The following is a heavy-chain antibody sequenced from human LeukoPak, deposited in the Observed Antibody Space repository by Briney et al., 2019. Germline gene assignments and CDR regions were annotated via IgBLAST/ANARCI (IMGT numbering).Heavy chain of an antibody. CDR1: GGTFSSYA. CDR2: IIPILGIA. J-gene: IGHJ3*02. V-gene: IGHV1-69*04. Sequence: SVKVSCKASGGTFSSYAISWVRQAPGQGLEWMGRIIPILGIANYAQKFQGRVTITADKSTSTVYMELSSLRSEDTAVYYCARGSGDCSSTSCSDIWGQGTMVTVSS. D-gene: IGHD2-2*01. CDR3: ARGSGDCSSTSCSDI.